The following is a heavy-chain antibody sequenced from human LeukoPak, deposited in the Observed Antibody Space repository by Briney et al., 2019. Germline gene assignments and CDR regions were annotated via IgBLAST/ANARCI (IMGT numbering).Heavy chain of an antibody. CDR1: GFPFSDYG. Sequence: GGSLRLSCAASGFPFSDYGMYWVRQAPGKGLEWLAVISHDGSNKYYADSVKGRFTISRDNSKNTLYLQMNSLRAEDTAVYYCSKDLRGGYNFEQFWDYWGQGTLVTVSS. CDR2: ISHDGSNK. D-gene: IGHD5-24*01. CDR3: SKDLRGGYNFEQFWDY. V-gene: IGHV3-30*18. J-gene: IGHJ4*02.